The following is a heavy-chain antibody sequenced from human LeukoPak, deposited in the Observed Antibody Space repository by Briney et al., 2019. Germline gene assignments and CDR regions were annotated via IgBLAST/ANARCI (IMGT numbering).Heavy chain of an antibody. D-gene: IGHD6-19*01. J-gene: IGHJ4*02. V-gene: IGHV1-3*03. CDR3: ARGGRQWRGGNYFDS. CDR1: GYTFTDYA. Sequence: SVKVSCKASGYTFTDYALHWVRQAPGQSLEWMGWITTGRGETRYSQEFQRRITFTRDTSASTVYMDLSDLRSEDTAVYYCARGGRQWRGGNYFDSWGQGTLVAVSS. CDR2: ITTGRGET.